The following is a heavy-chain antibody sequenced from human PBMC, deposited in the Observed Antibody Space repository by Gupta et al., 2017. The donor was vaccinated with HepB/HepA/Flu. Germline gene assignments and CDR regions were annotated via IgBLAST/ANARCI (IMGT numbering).Heavy chain of an antibody. Sequence: EVQLVESGGGLVQPGGSLRLSCVASGIPLRTYKMHWVRQAPGKGLEWVSYISTTSSTIHYADSVKGRFTISRDNAKNSLYLQMNSLGVEDTAVYYCAIENSSPFDYWGQGTLVTVSS. CDR3: AIENSSPFDY. J-gene: IGHJ4*02. CDR1: GIPLRTYK. V-gene: IGHV3-48*03. CDR2: ISTTSSTI.